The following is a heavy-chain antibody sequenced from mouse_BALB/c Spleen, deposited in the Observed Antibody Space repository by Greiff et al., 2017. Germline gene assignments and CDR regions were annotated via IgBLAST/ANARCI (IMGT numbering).Heavy chain of an antibody. D-gene: IGHD1-1*01. CDR2: IDPANGNT. Sequence: EVQLQQSGAELVKPGASVKLSCTASGFNIKDTYMHWVKQRPEQGLEWIGRIDPANGNTKYDPKFQGKATITADTSSNTAYLQLSSLTSEDTAVYYCAVYYGRYWYFDVWGAGTTVTVSS. V-gene: IGHV14-3*02. CDR1: GFNIKDTY. J-gene: IGHJ1*01. CDR3: AVYYGRYWYFDV.